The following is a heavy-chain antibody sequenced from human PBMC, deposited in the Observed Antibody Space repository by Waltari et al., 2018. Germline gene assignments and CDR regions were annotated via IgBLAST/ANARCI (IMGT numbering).Heavy chain of an antibody. D-gene: IGHD1-1*01. V-gene: IGHV1-69*01. CDR1: GGAFSSYA. J-gene: IGHJ6*02. CDR2: IIPIFGTA. Sequence: QVQLVQSGAEVKKPGSSVKVSCKASGGAFSSYAISWVRQAPGQGLEWMGGIIPIFGTANDAQKFQGRVTITADESTSTAYMELSSLRSEDTAVYYCARENWTPFHYYYYYGMDVWGQGTTVTVSS. CDR3: ARENWTPFHYYYYYGMDV.